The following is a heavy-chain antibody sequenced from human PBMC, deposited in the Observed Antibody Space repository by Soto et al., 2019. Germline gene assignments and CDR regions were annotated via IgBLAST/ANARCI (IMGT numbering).Heavy chain of an antibody. CDR3: AKSGLRMLDYFDH. V-gene: IGHV3-33*06. J-gene: IGHJ4*02. Sequence: QVQLVESGGGVVQAGTSLRLSCVASGFTFSNYGMHWVRQAPGKGLEWVAAVWHDGGHAYYAESVKCRFTISTDNYKNTLYLHMISLRAEDTAVYYCAKSGLRMLDYFDHCGQGPLVTVSS. D-gene: IGHD3-3*01. CDR2: VWHDGGHA. CDR1: GFTFSNYG.